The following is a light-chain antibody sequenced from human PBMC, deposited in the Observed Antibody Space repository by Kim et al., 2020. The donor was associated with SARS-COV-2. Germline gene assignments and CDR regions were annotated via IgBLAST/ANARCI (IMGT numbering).Light chain of an antibody. Sequence: QPVLTQPPSASASLGASVTLTCTLSSGYSNYKVDWYQQRPGKGPRFVMRVGTGGIVGSKGDGIPDRFSVLGSGLNRYLTINNIQEEDESDYHCGSDHGSGSNFVLVFGGGTKLTVL. CDR2: VGTGGIVG. CDR3: GSDHGSGSNFVLV. CDR1: SGYSNYK. V-gene: IGLV9-49*01. J-gene: IGLJ2*01.